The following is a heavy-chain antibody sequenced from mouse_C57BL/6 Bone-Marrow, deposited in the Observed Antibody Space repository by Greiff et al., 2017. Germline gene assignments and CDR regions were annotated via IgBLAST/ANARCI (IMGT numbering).Heavy chain of an antibody. V-gene: IGHV1-54*01. CDR3: TRADFSSFAY. Sequence: QVQLQQSGAELVRPGTSVKVSCKASGYAFTNYLIAWVKQRPGQGLAWIGVINPGSGGTNYNEKFKGQSTLPVDKSSSTAYRQLSGLTSEESSVYFCTRADFSSFAYWGRGTLVTVSA. CDR1: GYAFTNYL. CDR2: INPGSGGT. D-gene: IGHD1-1*01. J-gene: IGHJ3*01.